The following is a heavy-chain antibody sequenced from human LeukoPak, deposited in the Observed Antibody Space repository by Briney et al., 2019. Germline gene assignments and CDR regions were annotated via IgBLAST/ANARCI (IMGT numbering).Heavy chain of an antibody. J-gene: IGHJ4*02. CDR1: GFTFSSYG. CDR2: ISYDGSNK. CDR3: ARLSTAAADSDY. Sequence: GGSLRLSCAASGFTFSSYGMHWVRQAPGKGLEWVAVISYDGSNKYYADSVKGRFTISRDNSKNTLYLQMNSLRAEDTAVYYCARLSTAAADSDYWGQGTLVTVSS. V-gene: IGHV3-30*03. D-gene: IGHD6-13*01.